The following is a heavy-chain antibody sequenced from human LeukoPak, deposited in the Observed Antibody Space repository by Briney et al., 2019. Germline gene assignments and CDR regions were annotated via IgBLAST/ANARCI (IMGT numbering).Heavy chain of an antibody. V-gene: IGHV3-74*01. D-gene: IGHD3-10*01. CDR1: GFTLSSYW. J-gene: IGHJ6*04. Sequence: GESLRLSCAASGFTLSSYWMHWVRQAPGKGLVWVSRINSDGRSTIYADSVKGRFTISRDNAKNTLYLQMNSLRAEDTAVYYCARATGETRYYGMDVWGKGTTVTVSS. CDR2: INSDGRST. CDR3: ARATGETRYYGMDV.